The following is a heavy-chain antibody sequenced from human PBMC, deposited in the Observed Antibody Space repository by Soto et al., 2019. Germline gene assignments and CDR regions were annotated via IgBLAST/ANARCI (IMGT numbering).Heavy chain of an antibody. Sequence: EVQLVESGGGLVTPGGSLRLSCAASGFTFSSYSMNWVRQAPGKGLEWVSSISSSSSYIYYADSVKGRFTISRDNAKNSLYLQMNSLRAEDTAVYYCARDKSSYGSGGGMDVWGQGTTVTVSS. CDR1: GFTFSSYS. J-gene: IGHJ6*02. D-gene: IGHD3-10*01. V-gene: IGHV3-21*01. CDR3: ARDKSSYGSGGGMDV. CDR2: ISSSSSYI.